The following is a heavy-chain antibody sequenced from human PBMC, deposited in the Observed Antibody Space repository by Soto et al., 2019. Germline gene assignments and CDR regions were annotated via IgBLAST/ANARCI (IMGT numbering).Heavy chain of an antibody. Sequence: SETLSLTCTVSGGSISSGGYYWSWIRQHPGKGLEWIGYIYYSGSTYYNPSLKSRVTISVDTSKNQFSLKLSSVTAADTAVYYCARAETQDWGDWIWFDPWGQGTLVTVSS. CDR2: IYYSGST. CDR1: GGSISSGGYY. CDR3: ARAETQDWGDWIWFDP. J-gene: IGHJ5*02. D-gene: IGHD2-21*01. V-gene: IGHV4-31*03.